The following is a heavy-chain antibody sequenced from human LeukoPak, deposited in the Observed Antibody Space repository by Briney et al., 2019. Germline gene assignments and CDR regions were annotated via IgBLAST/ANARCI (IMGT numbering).Heavy chain of an antibody. Sequence: PSETLSLTCTVSGGSISSYYWVWIRQPPGKGLEWIGYIYYNGNTNYNPSLKSRVTISIDTSKTQFSLRLSSVTAADTAVYYCASSIAAASPEYFQHWGQGTLVTVSS. CDR3: ASSIAAASPEYFQH. CDR1: GGSISSYY. V-gene: IGHV4-59*08. D-gene: IGHD6-13*01. J-gene: IGHJ1*01. CDR2: IYYNGNT.